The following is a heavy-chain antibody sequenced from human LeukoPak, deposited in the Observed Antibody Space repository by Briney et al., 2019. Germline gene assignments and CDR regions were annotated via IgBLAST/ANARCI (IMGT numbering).Heavy chain of an antibody. CDR2: ISYDGSKT. CDR1: GFTFNIYA. V-gene: IGHV3-30-3*01. D-gene: IGHD1-26*01. J-gene: IGHJ4*02. CDR3: ARTMYITGSSDFDY. Sequence: SGGSLRLSCAASGFTFNIYAMHWVRQAPGKGLEWAAVISYDGSKTYYADSVKGRFTISRDNSKNTLYLQMNSLRAEDTALYYCARTMYITGSSDFDYWGQGTLVTVSS.